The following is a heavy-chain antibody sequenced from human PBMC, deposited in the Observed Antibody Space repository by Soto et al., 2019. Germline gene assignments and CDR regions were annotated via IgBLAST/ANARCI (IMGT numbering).Heavy chain of an antibody. CDR3: AKGRLYGSGSYPYYFDY. V-gene: IGHV3-9*01. CDR1: GFTFDDYA. D-gene: IGHD3-10*01. J-gene: IGHJ4*02. CDR2: ISWNSGSI. Sequence: GGSLRLSCAASGFTFDDYAMHWVRQAPGKGLEWVSGISWNSGSIGYADSVKGRFTISRDNAKNSLYLQMNSLRAEDTALYYCAKGRLYGSGSYPYYFDYWGQGTLVTVSS.